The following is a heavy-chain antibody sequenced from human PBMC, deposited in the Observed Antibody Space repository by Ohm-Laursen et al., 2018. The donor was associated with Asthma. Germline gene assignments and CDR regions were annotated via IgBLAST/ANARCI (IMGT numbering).Heavy chain of an antibody. D-gene: IGHD3-16*02. CDR1: GFTFSNYG. CDR2: ISGSGGST. Sequence: SLRLSCTASGFTFSNYGLSWVRQAPGKGLEWVSVISGSGGSTSYVGSVKGRFTISRDNSKNTLYLQMNRLRAEDTAVYYCAKDNSFGGVIATWLDSWGQGTLVTVSS. CDR3: AKDNSFGGVIATWLDS. J-gene: IGHJ4*02. V-gene: IGHV3-23*01.